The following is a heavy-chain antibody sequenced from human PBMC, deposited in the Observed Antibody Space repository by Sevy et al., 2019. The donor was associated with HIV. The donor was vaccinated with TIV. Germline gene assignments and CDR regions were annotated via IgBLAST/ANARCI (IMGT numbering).Heavy chain of an antibody. V-gene: IGHV1-2*02. CDR2: INPNSGGT. Sequence: ASVKVSCKASGYTFTGYYMHWVRQAPGQGLEWMGWINPNSGGTNYAQKFQGRVTMTRDTSISTAYMELSRLRSDDTAVYYCPRMFSSGWGSVDYWGQGTLVTVSS. CDR3: PRMFSSGWGSVDY. J-gene: IGHJ4*02. CDR1: GYTFTGYY. D-gene: IGHD6-19*01.